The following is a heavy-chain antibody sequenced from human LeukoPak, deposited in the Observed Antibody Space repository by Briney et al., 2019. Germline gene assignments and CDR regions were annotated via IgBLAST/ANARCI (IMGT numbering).Heavy chain of an antibody. CDR3: ARLYGSGRRSAFDY. J-gene: IGHJ4*02. CDR1: GYTFPDYY. V-gene: IGHV1-2*02. Sequence: ASVKVSCKASGYTFPDYYIHWVRQAPGQGLEWMGWINPNSAGTNYAQRFQGRITMTRDTSIRTAYIEVSRLRSDDTAMYYCARLYGSGRRSAFDYWGQGTPVTVSS. D-gene: IGHD3-10*01. CDR2: INPNSAGT.